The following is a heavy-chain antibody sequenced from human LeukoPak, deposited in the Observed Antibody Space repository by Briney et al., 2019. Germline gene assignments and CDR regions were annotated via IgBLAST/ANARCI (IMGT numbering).Heavy chain of an antibody. Sequence: GGSLRLSCAGSGFIFSNYAMSWVRQATGKGLEWVSGIKGNGFDTYYADSVKGRFTVSRDNSKNTLSLQMNSLSAEDTAVYYCAKDTGPLMITFGGVVISYFDYWGQGALVTVSS. CDR3: AKDTGPLMITFGGVVISYFDY. J-gene: IGHJ4*02. CDR2: IKGNGFDT. CDR1: GFIFSNYA. D-gene: IGHD3-16*01. V-gene: IGHV3-23*01.